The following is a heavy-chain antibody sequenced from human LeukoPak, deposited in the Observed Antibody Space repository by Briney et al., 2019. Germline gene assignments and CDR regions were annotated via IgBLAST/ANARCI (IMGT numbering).Heavy chain of an antibody. CDR3: VRVAVASTLNNWFDP. CDR2: IWYDGSNK. J-gene: IGHJ5*02. CDR1: GFTFSNYG. V-gene: IGHV3-33*01. Sequence: PGGSLRLSCAASGFTFSNYGMHWVRQAPGKGLEWVAVIWYDGSNKYYADSVKGRFTISRDNSKNTLYLQMNSLRAEDTAVYYCVRVAVASTLNNWFDPWGQGTLVTVSS. D-gene: IGHD6-19*01.